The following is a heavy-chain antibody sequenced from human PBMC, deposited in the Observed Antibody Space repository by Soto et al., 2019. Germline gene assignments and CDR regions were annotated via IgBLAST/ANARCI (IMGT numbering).Heavy chain of an antibody. CDR2: ISYDGTNE. CDR1: GFTFTNYG. J-gene: IGHJ6*03. D-gene: IGHD2-2*01. Sequence: QVQLVESGGGVVQPGRSLRLSCAASGFTFTNYGMHWVRQAPGKGLEWVAFISYDGTNEYYADSVKGRFTVSRDKSKNTLYLQMSSLRAADTAVYYCAKAGHLLGYCSSSSCYANDYYYYDMDVWGIGTTVTVS. CDR3: AKAGHLLGYCSSSSCYANDYYYYDMDV. V-gene: IGHV3-30*18.